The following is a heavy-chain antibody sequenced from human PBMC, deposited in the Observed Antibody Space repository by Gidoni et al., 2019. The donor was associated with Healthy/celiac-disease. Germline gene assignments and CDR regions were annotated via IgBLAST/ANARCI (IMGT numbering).Heavy chain of an antibody. CDR3: ARDLHTYYYGSGSYY. CDR2: ISYDGSNK. CDR1: GFTFSSYA. J-gene: IGHJ4*02. Sequence: QVQLVESGGGVVQPGRSPRLSCAASGFTFSSYAMHWVRPAPGKGLEWVAVISYDGSNKYYADSVKGRFTISRDNSKNTLYLQMNSLRAEDTAVYYCARDLHTYYYGSGSYYWGQGTLVTVSS. D-gene: IGHD3-10*01. V-gene: IGHV3-30*04.